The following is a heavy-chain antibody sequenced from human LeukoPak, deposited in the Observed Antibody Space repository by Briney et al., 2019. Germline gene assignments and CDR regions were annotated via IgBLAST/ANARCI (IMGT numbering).Heavy chain of an antibody. V-gene: IGHV4-59*13. Sequence: SETLSLTCSVSGASINSFYWNWIRQSPGKGLEWLGNIHYRGTTNYNPSLKSRVSLSLDTSKSQFALKVTSVTAADTAVYYCARDEYGDFQGFDYWGQGARVTVSS. CDR1: GASINSFY. CDR3: ARDEYGDFQGFDY. J-gene: IGHJ4*02. CDR2: IHYRGTT. D-gene: IGHD4-17*01.